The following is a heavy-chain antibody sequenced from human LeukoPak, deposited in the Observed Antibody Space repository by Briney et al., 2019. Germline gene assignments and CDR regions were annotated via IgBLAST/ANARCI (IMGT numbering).Heavy chain of an antibody. Sequence: SETLSLNCAVYGGSFSGYYWSWIRQPPGKGLKWMREINHRGRTNYNTSLKSRITISVDTTKTQFSLKVSSVTAADTAVYYCARGGPRGYVDWGQGTLVTVSS. V-gene: IGHV4-34*01. J-gene: IGHJ4*02. CDR2: INHRGRT. CDR3: ARGGPRGYVD. D-gene: IGHD6-25*01. CDR1: GGSFSGYY.